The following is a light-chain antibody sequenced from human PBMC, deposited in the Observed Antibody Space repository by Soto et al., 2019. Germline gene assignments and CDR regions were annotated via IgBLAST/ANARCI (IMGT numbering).Light chain of an antibody. Sequence: AIQLTQSPSSLSASVGDRVTIACRTGQDIGTALAWYRQKPGRAPGLLIYSASTLHTGVSSRFAGGGSATHFTLTISSLQPEDFADYFCQQFKHSPLTFGGGTKVQI. CDR3: QQFKHSPLT. J-gene: IGKJ4*01. CDR2: SAS. V-gene: IGKV1D-13*01. CDR1: QDIGTA.